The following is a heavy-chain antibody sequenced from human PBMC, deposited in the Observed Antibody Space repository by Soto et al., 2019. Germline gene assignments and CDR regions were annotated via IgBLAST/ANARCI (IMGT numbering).Heavy chain of an antibody. D-gene: IGHD5-12*01. J-gene: IGHJ6*02. CDR1: GGTFSSYA. CDR2: IIPIFGTA. V-gene: IGHV1-69*13. Sequence: SVKVSCKASGGTFSSYAISWVRQAPGQGLEWMGGIIPIFGTANYTQKFQGRVTITADESTSTAYMELSSLRSEDTAVYYCAGADIVATITGYYGMDVWGQGTTVTVSS. CDR3: AGADIVATITGYYGMDV.